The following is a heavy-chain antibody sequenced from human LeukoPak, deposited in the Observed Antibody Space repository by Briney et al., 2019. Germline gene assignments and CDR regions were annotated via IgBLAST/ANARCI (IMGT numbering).Heavy chain of an antibody. Sequence: PSETLSLTCTVSGGSIRSSHWSWIRQPPGKGLEFIGYIYYSGTSNYNPSLKSRVTISVDTSNNRFSLKLNSVTAADTAVYYCAKAAGYSTIYWFDPWGQGTLVTVSS. D-gene: IGHD6-13*01. CDR1: GGSIRSSH. J-gene: IGHJ5*02. CDR2: IYYSGTS. CDR3: AKAAGYSTIYWFDP. V-gene: IGHV4-59*01.